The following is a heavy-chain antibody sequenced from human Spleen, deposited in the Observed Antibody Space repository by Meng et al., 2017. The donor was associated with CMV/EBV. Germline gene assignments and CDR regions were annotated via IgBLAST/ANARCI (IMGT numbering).Heavy chain of an antibody. D-gene: IGHD6-19*01. CDR2: INHGGST. Sequence: CTVYGGSFSPYDWSQIRQSPGKGLEWIGKINHGGSTFYNPSLKSRVTISLDMSKNQFSLGLTSVTAADTAVYYCARDSSGWYDGYFDSWGQGTLVTVSS. V-gene: IGHV4-34*01. J-gene: IGHJ4*02. CDR1: GGSFSPYD. CDR3: ARDSSGWYDGYFDS.